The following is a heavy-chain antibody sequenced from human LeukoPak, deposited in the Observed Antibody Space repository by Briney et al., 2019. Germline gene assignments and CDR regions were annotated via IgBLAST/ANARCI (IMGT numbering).Heavy chain of an antibody. J-gene: IGHJ6*02. CDR2: FDPEDGET. CDR3: ATTSSGSYYGAYFYGMDV. Sequence: GASVKVSCKVSGYTLTELSMHWVRQAPGKGREWRGGFDPEDGETIYAQKFQGRVTMTEDTSTDTAYMELSSLRSEDTAVYYCATTSSGSYYGAYFYGMDVWGQGTTVTVSS. CDR1: GYTLTELS. V-gene: IGHV1-24*01. D-gene: IGHD1-26*01.